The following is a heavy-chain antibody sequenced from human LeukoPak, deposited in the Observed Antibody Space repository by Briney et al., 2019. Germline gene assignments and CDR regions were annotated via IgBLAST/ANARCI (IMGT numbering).Heavy chain of an antibody. CDR2: IAHSGNGM. CDR1: GFTFSDYY. V-gene: IGHV3-11*01. CDR3: ARGHYEMGV. J-gene: IGHJ6*02. Sequence: GGSLRLSCAASGFTFSDYYMTWIRQAPGKGLEWVSHIAHSGNGMWYADAMKGRFTISRDNAKNLLFLQMDSLRAEDTAVYYCARGHYEMGVWGQGTTVIVSS.